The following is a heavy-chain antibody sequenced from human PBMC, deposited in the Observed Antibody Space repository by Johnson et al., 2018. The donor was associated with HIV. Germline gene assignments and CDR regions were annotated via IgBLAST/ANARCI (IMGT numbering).Heavy chain of an antibody. CDR3: AKDRNWGASGDFDM. V-gene: IGHV3-30*18. J-gene: IGHJ3*02. D-gene: IGHD7-27*01. CDR2: ISFAGNNK. CDR1: GFTFSNFG. Sequence: QVQLMESGGGVAQPGRSLRLSCAASGFTFSNFGFHWVRQAPGKGLEWVAAISFAGNNKYYADSVKGRFTVSRDNSKNTLHLEMNSLRAEDTALYYCAKDRNWGASGDFDMWGQGTMVSVS.